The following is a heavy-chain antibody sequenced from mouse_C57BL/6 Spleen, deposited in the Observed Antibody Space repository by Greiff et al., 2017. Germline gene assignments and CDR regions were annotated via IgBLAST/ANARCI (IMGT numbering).Heavy chain of an antibody. CDR3: ASYGSSPYYAMDY. CDR1: GYTFTDYY. CDR2: INPNNGGT. V-gene: IGHV1-26*01. J-gene: IGHJ4*01. D-gene: IGHD1-1*01. Sequence: EVQLQQSGPELVKPGASVKISCKASGYTFTDYYMNWVKQSHGKSLEWIGDINPNNGGTSYNQKFKGKATLTVDKSSSTAYMELRSLTSEDSAVYYCASYGSSPYYAMDYWGQGTSVTVSS.